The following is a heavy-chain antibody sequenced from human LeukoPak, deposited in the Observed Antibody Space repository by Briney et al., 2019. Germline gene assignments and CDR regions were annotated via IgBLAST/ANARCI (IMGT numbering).Heavy chain of an antibody. CDR3: ARTLIGDYFDP. Sequence: PSETLSLTCTVSGGSITSYYWSWIRQPPGKGLEWIGYIYYSGTANYNPSLKSRVTISVDTSKNQFSLRLTSVTAADTAIYYCARTLIGDYFDPWGRGTLVSVSS. D-gene: IGHD7-27*01. CDR1: GGSITSYY. V-gene: IGHV4-59*08. CDR2: IYYSGTA. J-gene: IGHJ2*01.